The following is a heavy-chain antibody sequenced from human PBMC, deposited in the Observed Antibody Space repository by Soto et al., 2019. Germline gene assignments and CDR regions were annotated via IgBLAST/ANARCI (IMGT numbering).Heavy chain of an antibody. CDR1: GFTFSSYG. J-gene: IGHJ5*02. CDR3: AKDCGSTVTTAWFDP. V-gene: IGHV3-30*18. D-gene: IGHD4-4*01. CDR2: ISYDGSNK. Sequence: GGSLRLSCAASGFTFSSYGMHWVRQAPGKGLEWVAVISYDGSNKYYADSVKGRFTISRDNSKNTLYLQMNSLRAEDTAVYYCAKDCGSTVTTAWFDPWGQGTLVTVSS.